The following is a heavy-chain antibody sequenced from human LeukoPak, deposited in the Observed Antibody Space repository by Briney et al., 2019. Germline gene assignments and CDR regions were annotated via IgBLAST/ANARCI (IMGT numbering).Heavy chain of an antibody. CDR3: AGRAPFSNWFDP. CDR2: IYFSGST. Sequence: SETLSRTCTVSGASITNDDYYWSWIRQHPGKGLEWIGYIYFSGSTYYHPTLRSRASVSVDTSKSQFSLRLTAVTAADTAVYYCAGRAPFSNWFDPWGQGTLVIVSS. V-gene: IGHV4-31*03. D-gene: IGHD2-2*01. CDR1: GASITNDDYY. J-gene: IGHJ5*02.